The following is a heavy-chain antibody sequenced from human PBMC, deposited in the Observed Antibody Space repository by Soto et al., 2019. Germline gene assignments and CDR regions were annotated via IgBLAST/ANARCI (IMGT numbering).Heavy chain of an antibody. CDR3: ARTKCSGGSCYSWSLDY. J-gene: IGHJ4*02. CDR2: RYYSEST. Sequence: SETLSLTCTVSGGSITTGGYYWSWIRQLPGKGLEWIGHRYYSESTYYNPSLKSRVSISLDTSKNQFSLKLSFVTAAGTAMYYCARTKCSGGSCYSWSLDYWGQGTPVTVSS. CDR1: GGSITTGGYY. V-gene: IGHV4-31*03. D-gene: IGHD2-15*01.